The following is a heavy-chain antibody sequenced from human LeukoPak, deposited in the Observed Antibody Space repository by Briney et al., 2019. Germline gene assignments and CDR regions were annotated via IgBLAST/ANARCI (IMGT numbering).Heavy chain of an antibody. CDR2: VHSSGST. J-gene: IGHJ4*02. CDR1: GGSISNDY. Sequence: PSETLSLTCTVSGGSISNDYWSWIRQPAGKGLEWIGRVHSSGSTSYNPSLKSRVTMSIDTSKNQFSLKLTSVTAADTAVYYCARGAYGRDSLGMFDYWGRGTLVTVSS. D-gene: IGHD4-23*01. V-gene: IGHV4-4*07. CDR3: ARGAYGRDSLGMFDY.